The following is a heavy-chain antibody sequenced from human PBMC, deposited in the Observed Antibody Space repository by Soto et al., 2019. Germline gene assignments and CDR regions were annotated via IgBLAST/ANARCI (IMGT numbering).Heavy chain of an antibody. D-gene: IGHD6-6*01. CDR3: AARGRAARPHYYYGMDV. CDR2: TYYRSKWYN. V-gene: IGHV6-1*01. J-gene: IGHJ6*02. CDR1: GDSVSSNSAA. Sequence: LQTLSLTCAISGDSVSSNSAAWNWIRQSPSRGLEWLGRTYYRSKWYNDYAVSVKSRITINPDTSKNQFSLKLSSVTAADTAVYYCAARGRAARPHYYYGMDVWGQGTTVTVSS.